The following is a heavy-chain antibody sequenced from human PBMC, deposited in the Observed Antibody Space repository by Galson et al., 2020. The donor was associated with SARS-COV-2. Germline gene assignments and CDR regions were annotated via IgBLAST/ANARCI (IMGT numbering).Heavy chain of an antibody. V-gene: IGHV4-30-4*01. CDR1: GGSISSGDYY. J-gene: IGHJ5*02. CDR3: ARAKRITIFGVVNWFDP. CDR2: IYYSGGT. D-gene: IGHD3-3*01. Sequence: ETSETLSLTCTVSGGSISSGDYYWSWIRQPPGKGLEWIGYIYYSGGTYYNPSLKSRVTISVDTSKNQFSLKLSSVTAADTAVYYYARAKRITIFGVVNWFDPWGQGTLVTVSS.